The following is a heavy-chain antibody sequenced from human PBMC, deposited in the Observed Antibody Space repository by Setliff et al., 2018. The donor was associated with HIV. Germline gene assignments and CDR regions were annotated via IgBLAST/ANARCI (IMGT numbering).Heavy chain of an antibody. CDR1: GHTYNAYG. D-gene: IGHD3-10*01. CDR3: XXSSPTTYYYGSGSPPLDY. Sequence: ASVKVSCKAYGHTYNAYGITWVGQAPGQGLEWIGWISAHYGRRKDAQTRQGRVTMTTDTSTNTAYMELRSLRSDDPAVYYCXXSSPTTYYYGSGSPPLDYWGQGTLVTVSS. V-gene: IGHV1-18*04. CDR2: ISAHYGRR. J-gene: IGHJ4*02.